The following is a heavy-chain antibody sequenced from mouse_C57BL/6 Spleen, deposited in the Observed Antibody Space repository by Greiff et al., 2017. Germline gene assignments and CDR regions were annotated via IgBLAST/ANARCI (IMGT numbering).Heavy chain of an antibody. CDR2: IDPSDSYT. J-gene: IGHJ2*01. Sequence: VQLQQPGAELVRPGTSVKLSCKASGYTFTSYWMHWVKQRPGQGLEWIGVIDPSDSYTNYNQKFKGKATLTVDTSSSTASMQLSSLTSKDSAVYYCARREVTVVATSDYWGQGTTLTVSS. CDR1: GYTFTSYW. CDR3: ARREVTVVATSDY. V-gene: IGHV1-59*01. D-gene: IGHD1-1*01.